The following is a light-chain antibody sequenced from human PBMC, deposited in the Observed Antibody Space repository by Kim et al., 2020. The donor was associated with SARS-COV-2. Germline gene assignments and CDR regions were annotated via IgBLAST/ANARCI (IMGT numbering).Light chain of an antibody. Sequence: EIVLTQSPGTLSLSPGERATLSCRASQSVSSNYLAWYQQKPDQAPRLLIYDASRRATGIPDRISGSGSGTDFTLTINRLEPEDFAIYYCQQYGSSPTFGGGTKLEI. V-gene: IGKV3-20*01. CDR2: DAS. CDR1: QSVSSNY. CDR3: QQYGSSPT. J-gene: IGKJ4*01.